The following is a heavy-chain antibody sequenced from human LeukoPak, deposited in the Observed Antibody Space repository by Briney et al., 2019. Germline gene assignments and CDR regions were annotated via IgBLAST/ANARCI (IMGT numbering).Heavy chain of an antibody. D-gene: IGHD2-2*01. J-gene: IGHJ5*02. CDR3: ARAQEGCSRASCYLEP. CDR2: MHHSGRT. Sequence: SGTLSPTCAISGASISSTNWWIWVRQPPGKGLEWIGEMHHSGRTNYNPSLKSRITISVDKSKNQVFLRLNSVAAADTVLYYCARAQEGCSRASCYLEPWGQGTLVTVSS. CDR1: GASISSTNW. V-gene: IGHV4-4*02.